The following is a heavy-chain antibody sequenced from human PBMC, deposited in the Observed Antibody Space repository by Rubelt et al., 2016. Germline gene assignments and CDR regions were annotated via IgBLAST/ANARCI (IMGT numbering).Heavy chain of an antibody. J-gene: IGHJ4*02. Sequence: QVQLQESGPGLVKPSETLSLTCTVSGGSISSYYWGWIRQPPGKGLEWIGSIYHSGSTYYNPSLKSRVTISVDTSKNQFSLILSSVTAADTAVYYCARGPNSDGWLSFDYWGQGTLVTVSS. CDR3: ARGPNSDGWLSFDY. V-gene: IGHV4-38-2*02. CDR1: GGSISSYY. CDR2: IYHSGST. D-gene: IGHD6-19*01.